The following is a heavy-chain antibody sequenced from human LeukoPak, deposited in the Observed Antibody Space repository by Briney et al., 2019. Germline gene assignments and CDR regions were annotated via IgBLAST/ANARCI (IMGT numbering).Heavy chain of an antibody. V-gene: IGHV3-33*01. D-gene: IGHD2-21*02. CDR1: GFTFSSYG. Sequence: GGSLRLPCAASGFTFSSYGMHWVRQAPGKGLEWVAVIWYDGSNKYYADSVKGRFTISRDNSKNTLYLQMNSLRAEDTAVYYCAREGRCVGDCYYDYWGQGTLVTVSS. CDR3: AREGRCVGDCYYDY. J-gene: IGHJ4*02. CDR2: IWYDGSNK.